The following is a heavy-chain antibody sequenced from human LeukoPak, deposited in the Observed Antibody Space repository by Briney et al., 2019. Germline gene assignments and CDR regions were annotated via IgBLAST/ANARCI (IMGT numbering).Heavy chain of an antibody. J-gene: IGHJ4*02. D-gene: IGHD2-2*01. V-gene: IGHV3-30*02. CDR2: IQYDGRTI. CDR3: AKEVQLLPFDY. CDR1: GFNFSGYG. Sequence: GGSLRLSCAASGFNFSGYGMHWVRQAPGKGLERVSFIQYDGRTIFYTDSVKGRFTISRDNSKNTLHLQMNSLRIEDTAVYYCAKEVQLLPFDYWGQGTLVTVSS.